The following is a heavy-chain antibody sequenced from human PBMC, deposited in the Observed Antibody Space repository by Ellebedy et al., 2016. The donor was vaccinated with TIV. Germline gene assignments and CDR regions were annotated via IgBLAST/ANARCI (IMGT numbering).Heavy chain of an antibody. CDR1: GFDFNTFE. D-gene: IGHD2-2*01. CDR3: VKICRTSSCYGAISGDY. CDR2: INPGGDNT. V-gene: IGHV3-23*01. J-gene: IGHJ4*02. Sequence: GGSLRLSXAASGFDFNTFEMTWVRQAPGKGPEWVAFINPGGDNTYYAESVKGRFTISRDNSKNTLYLQMNSLRAEDTAIYYCVKICRTSSCYGAISGDYWGQGTLVTVSS.